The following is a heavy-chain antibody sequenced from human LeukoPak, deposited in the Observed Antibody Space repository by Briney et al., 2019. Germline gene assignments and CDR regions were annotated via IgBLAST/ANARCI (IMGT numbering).Heavy chain of an antibody. J-gene: IGHJ3*02. CDR3: ARGGSRSRRGDDAFDI. CDR2: ISAYNGNT. CDR1: GYTFTNYA. D-gene: IGHD3-10*01. V-gene: IGHV1-18*01. Sequence: ASVKVSCKASGYTFTNYAMSWVRQAPGQGLEWMGWISAYNGNTELAQKFQGRVTQATDASTSTAYVELRSLTSDDTAVYFCARGGSRSRRGDDAFDIWGQGTMVTVSS.